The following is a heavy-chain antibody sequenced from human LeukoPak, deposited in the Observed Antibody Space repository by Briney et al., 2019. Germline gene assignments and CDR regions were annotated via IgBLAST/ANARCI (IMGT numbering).Heavy chain of an antibody. CDR2: IIPIFGTA. D-gene: IGHD5-18*01. CDR1: GGTFSSYA. CDR3: ARDSRIQLWYFDY. Sequence: SVKVSCKASGGTFSSYAISWVRQAPEQGLEWMGGIIPIFGTANYAQKFQGRVTITADESASTAYMELSSLRSEDTAVYYCARDSRIQLWYFDYWGQGTLVTVSS. V-gene: IGHV1-69*01. J-gene: IGHJ4*02.